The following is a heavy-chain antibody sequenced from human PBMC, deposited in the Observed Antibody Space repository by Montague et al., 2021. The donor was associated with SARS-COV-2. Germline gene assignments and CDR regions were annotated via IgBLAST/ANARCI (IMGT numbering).Heavy chain of an antibody. CDR1: GGSISGFY. D-gene: IGHD2-8*01. CDR2: IYYSGST. Sequence: SETLSLTCTVSGGSISGFYWSWIRQPPGKGLEWIGYIYYSGSTKYNPSLESRVAVSVDSSKNQVSLKLTSVTAADTAVYYCARLLRSCTNGVCRTYYYYALDVWGQGTTVTVSS. J-gene: IGHJ6*02. CDR3: ARLLRSCTNGVCRTYYYYALDV. V-gene: IGHV4-59*01.